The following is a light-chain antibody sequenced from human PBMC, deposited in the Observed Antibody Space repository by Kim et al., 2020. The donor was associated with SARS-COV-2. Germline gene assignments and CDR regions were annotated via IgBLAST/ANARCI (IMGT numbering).Light chain of an antibody. CDR2: EDD. Sequence: GETRTSYCTRSSGSIDDNYVEWYQQRPGGVPTTVIYEDDQRPSGVSDRFSGSIDNSSNSASLTISGLRTEDEADYYCQSYNRDNVIFGGGTQLTVL. J-gene: IGLJ2*01. CDR3: QSYNRDNVI. CDR1: SGSIDDNY. V-gene: IGLV6-57*03.